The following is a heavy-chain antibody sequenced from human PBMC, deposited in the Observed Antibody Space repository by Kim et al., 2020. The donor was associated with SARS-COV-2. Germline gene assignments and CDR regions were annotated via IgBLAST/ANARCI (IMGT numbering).Heavy chain of an antibody. CDR3: ARGLGTYYYDSSGDKNFDY. D-gene: IGHD3-22*01. Sequence: SETLSLTCTVSGGSVSSGSYYWSWIRQPPGKGLEWIGYIYYSGSTNYNPSLKSRVTISVDTSKNQFSLKLSSVTAADTAVYYCARGLGTYYYDSSGDKNFDYWGQGTLVTVSS. CDR1: GGSVSSGSYY. J-gene: IGHJ4*02. CDR2: IYYSGST. V-gene: IGHV4-61*01.